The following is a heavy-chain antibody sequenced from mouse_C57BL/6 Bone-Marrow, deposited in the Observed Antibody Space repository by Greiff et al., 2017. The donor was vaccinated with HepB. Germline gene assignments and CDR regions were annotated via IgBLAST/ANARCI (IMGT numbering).Heavy chain of an antibody. CDR3: ARDDYDPPWFAY. Sequence: QVQLQQPGAELVKPGASVKLSCKASGYTFTSYSMQWVKQRPGQGLEWIGEIDPSDSYTNYNQKFKGKATLTVDTSSSTAYMQLSSLTSEDSAVYYCARDDYDPPWFAYWGQGTLVTVSA. V-gene: IGHV1-50*01. D-gene: IGHD2-4*01. J-gene: IGHJ3*01. CDR1: GYTFTSYS. CDR2: IDPSDSYT.